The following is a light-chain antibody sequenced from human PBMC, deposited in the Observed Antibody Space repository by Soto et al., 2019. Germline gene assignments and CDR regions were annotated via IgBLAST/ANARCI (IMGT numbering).Light chain of an antibody. CDR2: GNS. Sequence: QSVLTQPPSVSGAPGQRVTISCTGSSSNIGAGYDVHWYQQLPGTAPKLLIYGNSNRPSGIPDRFSGSKSGTSASLALTGLQAEDEADYYCQSYDSSLSGSVVFGGGTTLTVL. CDR1: SSNIGAGYD. V-gene: IGLV1-40*01. J-gene: IGLJ3*02. CDR3: QSYDSSLSGSVV.